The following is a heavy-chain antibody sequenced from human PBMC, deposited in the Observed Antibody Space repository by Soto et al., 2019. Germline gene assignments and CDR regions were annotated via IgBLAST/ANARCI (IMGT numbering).Heavy chain of an antibody. CDR1: RFTFDDYT. CDR3: VKGAAGAGFVFAF. J-gene: IGHJ3*01. V-gene: IGHV3-43*01. CDR2: VSWDSDNR. D-gene: IGHD3-3*01. Sequence: PGGSLRLSCAASRFTFDDYTMPWVRQRPGKGLEWVCLVSWDSDNRIYADSVKGRFTISRDNINNSLFLQMNSLRAEDTLVYFCVKGAAGAGFVFAFSGLGTMVTVSS.